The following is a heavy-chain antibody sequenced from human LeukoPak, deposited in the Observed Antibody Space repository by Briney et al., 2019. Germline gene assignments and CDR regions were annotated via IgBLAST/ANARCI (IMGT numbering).Heavy chain of an antibody. CDR3: AVWAAAGTGAFDI. D-gene: IGHD6-13*01. Sequence: SETLSLTCTVSGGSISSGDYYWSWIRQPPGKGLEWIGYIYYSGSTYYNPSLKSRVTISVDTSKNQFSLKPSSVTAADTAVYYCAVWAAAGTGAFDIWGQGTMVTVSS. CDR1: GGSISSGDYY. CDR2: IYYSGST. V-gene: IGHV4-30-4*01. J-gene: IGHJ3*02.